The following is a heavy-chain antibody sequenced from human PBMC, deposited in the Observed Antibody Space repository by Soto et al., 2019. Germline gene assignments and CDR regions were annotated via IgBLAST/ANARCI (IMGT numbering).Heavy chain of an antibody. CDR3: AKSPDPYSSSNYDYYGMDV. CDR1: GGTFSSYA. CDR2: IIPIFGTT. V-gene: IGHV1-69*15. D-gene: IGHD6-6*01. J-gene: IGHJ6*02. Sequence: QVQLVQSGAEVKKPGSSVKVSCKASGGTFSSYAITWVRQAPGQGLEWMGRIIPIFGTTNYAQKFQGRVTITADESTSTAYMGLSSLRSDDTAVYYCAKSPDPYSSSNYDYYGMDVWGQGTTVTVSS.